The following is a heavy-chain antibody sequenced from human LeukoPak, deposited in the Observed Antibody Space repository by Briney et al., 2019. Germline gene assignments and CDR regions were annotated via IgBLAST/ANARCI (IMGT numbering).Heavy chain of an antibody. CDR1: GFTFSNYG. Sequence: GGSLRLSCAASGFTFSNYGIHWVRQAPGKGLYWLTYISHDGNVEYYADSVKGRFTISRDNSKNTLYVQMNSLKAEDTAVYFCAKDGGSGAYSLDYWGQGILVTVSS. V-gene: IGHV3-30*02. CDR2: ISHDGNVE. J-gene: IGHJ4*02. CDR3: AKDGGSGAYSLDY. D-gene: IGHD1-26*01.